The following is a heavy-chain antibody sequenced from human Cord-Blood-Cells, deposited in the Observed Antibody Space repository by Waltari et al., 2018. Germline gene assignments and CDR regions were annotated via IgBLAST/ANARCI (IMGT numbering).Heavy chain of an antibody. CDR3: ASTYNWGYYAFDI. CDR1: GYTFTGYY. V-gene: IGHV1-2*02. Sequence: QVQLVQSGAEVKKPGASVKVSCKASGYTFTGYYMHWVRQAPGQGLEWMGGINPSSGGTNYAQKFQGRVTMTRDTSISTAYMELSRLRSDDTAVYYCASTYNWGYYAFDIWGQGTMVTVSS. D-gene: IGHD1-1*01. J-gene: IGHJ3*02. CDR2: INPSSGGT.